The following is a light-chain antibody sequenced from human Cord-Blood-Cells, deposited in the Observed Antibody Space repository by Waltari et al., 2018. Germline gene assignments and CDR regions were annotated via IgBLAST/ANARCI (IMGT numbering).Light chain of an antibody. CDR1: NIGSKS. CDR2: YDS. J-gene: IGLJ3*02. Sequence: SYVLTQPSSVPVAPGKTARITCGVNNIGSKSVHWYQQKPGQAPVLVIYYDSDRPSGIPERFSGSNSGNTATLTISRVEAGDEADYYCQVWVSSSDHRVFGGGTKLTVL. CDR3: QVWVSSSDHRV. V-gene: IGLV3-21*04.